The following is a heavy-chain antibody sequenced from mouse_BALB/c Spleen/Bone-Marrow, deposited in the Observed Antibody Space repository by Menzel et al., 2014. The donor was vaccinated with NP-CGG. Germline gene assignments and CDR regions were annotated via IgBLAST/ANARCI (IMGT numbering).Heavy chain of an antibody. CDR1: GISITTGNYR. Sequence: EVQLQESGPGLVKPSQTVSLTCTVTGISITTGNYRWSWIRQFPGNKLEWIGYIYYSGTITYNPSLTSRTTITRDTSKNQFFLEMNSLTAEDTATYYCARFYGNYFDYWGQGITLTVSS. V-gene: IGHV3-5*02. CDR3: ARFYGNYFDY. J-gene: IGHJ2*01. CDR2: IYYSGTI. D-gene: IGHD2-1*01.